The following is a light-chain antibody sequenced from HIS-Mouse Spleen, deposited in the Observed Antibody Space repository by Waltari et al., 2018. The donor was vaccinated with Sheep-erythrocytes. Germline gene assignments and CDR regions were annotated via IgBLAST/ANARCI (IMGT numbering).Light chain of an antibody. CDR1: SSDVGSYNL. J-gene: IGLJ3*02. CDR2: EGS. V-gene: IGLV2-23*01. CDR3: CSYAGSSTPWV. Sequence: QSALTQPASVSGSPGQSITISCTGTSSDVGSYNLVSWYQQHPGKAPKLMICEGSKRPSGVSNRFSGAKSGKTASLTISGLQAEDEAGYYCCSYAGSSTPWVFGGGTKLTVL.